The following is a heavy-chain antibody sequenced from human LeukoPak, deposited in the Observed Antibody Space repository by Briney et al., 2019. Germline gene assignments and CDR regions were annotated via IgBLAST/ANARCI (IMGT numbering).Heavy chain of an antibody. CDR1: GGTSSSYA. CDR2: IIPILGIT. D-gene: IGHD3-22*01. CDR3: ARDYYDNNGYFGYFQH. V-gene: IGHV1-69*04. J-gene: IGHJ1*01. Sequence: SVKVSCKASGGTSSSYAISWVRQAPGQGLEWMGRIIPILGITSFAQKFQGRVTITADKSTSTTYMELNSLTSEDTAEYYCARDYYDNNGYFGYFQHWGQGTLVTVSS.